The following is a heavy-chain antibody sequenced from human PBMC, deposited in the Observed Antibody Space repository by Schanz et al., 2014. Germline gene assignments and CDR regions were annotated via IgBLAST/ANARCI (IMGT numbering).Heavy chain of an antibody. J-gene: IGHJ4*02. CDR3: AREQIMAAAGLVDY. CDR2: IGTAGDT. CDR1: GFSIRNHD. D-gene: IGHD6-13*01. Sequence: VQLVESGGGLVQPGGSLRLSCAASGFSIRNHDMHWVRQATGAGLEWVSAIGTAGDTFYLDSVKGRFTISRDNSKNTLYLQMNTLRAEDTAVYYCAREQIMAAAGLVDYWGQGTLVTVSS. V-gene: IGHV3-13*04.